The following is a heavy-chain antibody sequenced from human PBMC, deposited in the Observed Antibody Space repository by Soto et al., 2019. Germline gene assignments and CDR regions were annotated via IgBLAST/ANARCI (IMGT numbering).Heavy chain of an antibody. CDR1: GYTFTKYY. CDR2: ISPSGGST. V-gene: IGHV1-46*01. D-gene: IGHD2-21*02. CDR3: AREAEVTVFSSPPHY. J-gene: IGHJ4*02. Sequence: ASVKVSCKASGYTFTKYYMHWVRQAPGQGLEWMGIISPSGGSTTYAQKFQGRVTMTTDTSTSTVYMELSSLRSEDTAVYYCAREAEVTVFSSPPHYRGQGTLVTVSS.